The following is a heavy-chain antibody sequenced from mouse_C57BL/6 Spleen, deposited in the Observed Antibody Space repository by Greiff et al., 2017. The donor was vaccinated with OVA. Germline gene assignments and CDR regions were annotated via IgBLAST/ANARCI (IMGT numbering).Heavy chain of an antibody. J-gene: IGHJ1*03. V-gene: IGHV1-26*01. Sequence: VQLQQSGPELVKPGASVKISCKASGYTFTDYYMNWVKQSHGKSLEWIGDINPNNGGTSYNQKFKGKATLTVDKSSSTAYMELRSLTSEDSAVYYCARSGGGYFDVWGTGTTVTVSS. CDR1: GYTFTDYY. D-gene: IGHD3-2*02. CDR3: ARSGGGYFDV. CDR2: INPNNGGT.